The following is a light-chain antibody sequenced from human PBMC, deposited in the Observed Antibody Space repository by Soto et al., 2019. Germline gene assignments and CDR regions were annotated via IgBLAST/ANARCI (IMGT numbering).Light chain of an antibody. Sequence: IRLTQCASSLSASVGNSVTITCRASQCLXNFFVWDQQKPGKAPKVLXYDASTLQSGGPSRLSGSGSATDFTLTISSLQPEDCANYYCQQLESDTSTFGGGTKVDIK. V-gene: IGKV1-9*01. J-gene: IGKJ4*01. CDR2: DAS. CDR1: QCLXNF. CDR3: QQLESDTST.